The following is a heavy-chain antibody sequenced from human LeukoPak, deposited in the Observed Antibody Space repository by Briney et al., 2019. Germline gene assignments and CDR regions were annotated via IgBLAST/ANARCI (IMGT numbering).Heavy chain of an antibody. V-gene: IGHV3-48*03. J-gene: IGHJ4*02. Sequence: GGSLRLSCAASGFTFSSYEMNWVRQAPGKGLEWVSYISSSSAIYYADSVKDRFTISRDNAKNSLYLQMNSLRAEDTAVYYCVRFGSRWFLDYWGQGTLVTVSS. CDR2: ISSSSAI. CDR3: VRFGSRWFLDY. CDR1: GFTFSSYE. D-gene: IGHD6-13*01.